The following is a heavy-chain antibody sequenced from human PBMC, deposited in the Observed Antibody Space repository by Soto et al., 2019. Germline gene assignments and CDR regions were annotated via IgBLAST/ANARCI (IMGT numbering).Heavy chain of an antibody. CDR1: GATTSSGDYF. CDR2: IYFTGST. J-gene: IGHJ4*02. D-gene: IGHD2-2*01. Sequence: QVQLQESGPGLVKPSQTLSLTCTVSGATTSSGDYFWSWIRQPPGKGLEWIGYIYFTGSTYYNPSLKSRVTISIDTSKNQFSLRLSSVTAADTAVYYCARHCSSISCSGGGISGDYWGQGTLVTVSS. CDR3: ARHCSSISCSGGGISGDY. V-gene: IGHV4-30-4*01.